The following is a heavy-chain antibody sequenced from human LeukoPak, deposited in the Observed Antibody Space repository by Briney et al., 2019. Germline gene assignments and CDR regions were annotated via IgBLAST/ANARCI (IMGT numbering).Heavy chain of an antibody. V-gene: IGHV4-4*07. CDR3: ARGPAVDYGDYTPFDY. CDR2: IYTSGST. CDR1: GGSISSYY. J-gene: IGHJ4*02. Sequence: SETLSLTCTVSGGSISSYYWSWIRQPAGKGLEWIGRIYTSGSTNYNPSLKSRVTMSVDTSKNQFSLKLSSVTAADTAVYYCARGPAVDYGDYTPFDYWGQGTLVTVSS. D-gene: IGHD4-17*01.